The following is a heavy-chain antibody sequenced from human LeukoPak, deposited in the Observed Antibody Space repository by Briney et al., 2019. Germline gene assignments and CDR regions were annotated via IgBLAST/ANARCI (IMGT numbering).Heavy chain of an antibody. V-gene: IGHV3-30-3*01. CDR1: GFTFSSYA. CDR2: MSYDGSNK. Sequence: GRSLRLSCAASGFTFSSYAMHWVRQAPGKGLEWVAVMSYDGSNKYYADSVKGRFTISRDNSKNTLYLQMNSLRAEDTAVYYCARDLDYWGQGTLVTVSS. J-gene: IGHJ4*02. CDR3: ARDLDY.